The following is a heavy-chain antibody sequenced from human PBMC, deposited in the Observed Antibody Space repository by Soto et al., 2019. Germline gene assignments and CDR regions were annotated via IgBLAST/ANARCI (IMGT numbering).Heavy chain of an antibody. Sequence: QAHLQQWGAGLLKPSETLSLKCAVYVGSFSGYYWXWIRQSPGKGLEWIGEINDSGITNYNPSLKSXVTISVDTSKNXFSLKLSSMTAADTAVYYCARRLMVHWAFDIWGQGTMVTVSS. CDR3: ARRLMVHWAFDI. CDR2: INDSGIT. J-gene: IGHJ3*02. D-gene: IGHD2-8*01. V-gene: IGHV4-34*01. CDR1: VGSFSGYY.